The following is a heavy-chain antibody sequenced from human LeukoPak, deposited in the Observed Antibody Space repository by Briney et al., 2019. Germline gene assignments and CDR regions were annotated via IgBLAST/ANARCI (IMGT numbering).Heavy chain of an antibody. CDR2: IGGSGDGT. J-gene: IGHJ5*02. CDR1: GFTFSSYA. V-gene: IGHV3-23*01. CDR3: AKRYYYDTSGNPRGLDP. Sequence: GGSLRLSCAASGFTFSSYAMGWVRHAPGKGLEWVSTIGGSGDGTYYADSVKGRFTISRDNSKNTLSLQMNSLRAEDTAVYYCAKRYYYDTSGNPRGLDPWGQGTLVTVSS. D-gene: IGHD3-22*01.